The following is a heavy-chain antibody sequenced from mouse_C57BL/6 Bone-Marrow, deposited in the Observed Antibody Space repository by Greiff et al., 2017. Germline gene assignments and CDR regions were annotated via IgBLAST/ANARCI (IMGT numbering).Heavy chain of an antibody. CDR2: IDPETGGT. J-gene: IGHJ4*01. Sequence: QVQLQQSGAELVRPGASVTLSCKASGYTFTDYEMHWVKQTPVHGLEWIGAIDPETGGTAYTQKFKGKAILTADTASSTAYMELRSLTSEDSAVYYCTHGAMDDWGQGTSVTVSS. V-gene: IGHV1-15*01. CDR1: GYTFTDYE. CDR3: THGAMDD.